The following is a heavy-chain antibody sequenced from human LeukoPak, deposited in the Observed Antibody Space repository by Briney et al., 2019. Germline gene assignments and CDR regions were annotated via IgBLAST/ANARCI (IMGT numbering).Heavy chain of an antibody. Sequence: PGRSLRLSCAAAGFTFSSYGMHWVHQAPGKGLEWVAVISYDGSNKYYADSVKGRFTISRDNSKNTLYLQMNSLRAEDTAVYYCSRARGELTSYPYYYYGMDVWGKGTTVTVSS. CDR3: SRARGELTSYPYYYYGMDV. V-gene: IGHV3-30*03. CDR1: GFTFSSYG. J-gene: IGHJ6*04. CDR2: ISYDGSNK. D-gene: IGHD3-16*01.